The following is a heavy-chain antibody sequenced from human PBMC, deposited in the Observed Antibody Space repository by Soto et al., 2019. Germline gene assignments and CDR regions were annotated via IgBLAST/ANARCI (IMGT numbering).Heavy chain of an antibody. J-gene: IGHJ1*01. V-gene: IGHV3-23*01. D-gene: IGHD3-22*01. CDR2: ISGSGDRT. Sequence: EVQLLESGGGLVQPGGSLRLFCAASGITISNYPMSWVRQAPGEGLDWVSGISGSGDRTYYADSAKGRFTISKDISKNSLSLQLDNLGVEDTGVYFCVKDDGGYPSTAPHWGQGTLGTVSS. CDR3: VKDDGGYPSTAPH. CDR1: GITISNYP.